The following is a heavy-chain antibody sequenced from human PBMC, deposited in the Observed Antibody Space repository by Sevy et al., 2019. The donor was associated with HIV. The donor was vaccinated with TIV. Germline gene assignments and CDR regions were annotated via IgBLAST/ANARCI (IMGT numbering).Heavy chain of an antibody. J-gene: IGHJ6*02. D-gene: IGHD6-13*01. V-gene: IGHV3-30*04. CDR1: GFTFSSYA. CDR3: ARVSNSSSWYYYYGMDV. CDR2: ISYDGSNK. Sequence: GGSLRLSCAASGFTFSSYAMHWVRQAPGKGLEWVAVISYDGSNKYYADSVKDRFTISRDNSKNTLYLQMNSLRAEDTAVYYCARVSNSSSWYYYYGMDVWGQGTTVTVSS.